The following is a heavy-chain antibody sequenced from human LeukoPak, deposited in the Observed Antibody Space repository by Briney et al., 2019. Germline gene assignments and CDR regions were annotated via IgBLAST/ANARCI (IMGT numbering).Heavy chain of an antibody. CDR1: GFTFSSYS. CDR3: ARDHTELFAYYMDV. D-gene: IGHD1-14*01. V-gene: IGHV3-21*01. Sequence: GGSLRLSCAASGFTFSSYSMNWVRQAPGKGLGWVSSISSSSSYIYYADSVKGRFTISRDNAKNSLYLQMNSLRAEDTAVYYCARDHTELFAYYMDVWGKGSTVTVSS. J-gene: IGHJ6*03. CDR2: ISSSSSYI.